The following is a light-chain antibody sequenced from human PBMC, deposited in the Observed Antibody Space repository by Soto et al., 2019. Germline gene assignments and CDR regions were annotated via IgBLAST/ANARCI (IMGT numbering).Light chain of an antibody. J-gene: IGLJ2*01. Sequence: QPVLTQSPSASASLGASVNLTCTLNSGHTTYAIAWHQQQPEKGPRFLMNINNDGSHIKGDGIPDRFSGSSSGAERYLTISSLQSEDEADYYCQIWGLFGGGTKLTVL. CDR1: SGHTTYA. V-gene: IGLV4-69*01. CDR3: QIWGL. CDR2: INNDGSH.